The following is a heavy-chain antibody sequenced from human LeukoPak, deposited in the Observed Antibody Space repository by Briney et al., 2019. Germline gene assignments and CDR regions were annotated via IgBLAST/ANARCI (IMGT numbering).Heavy chain of an antibody. CDR1: GFTSSSYA. D-gene: IGHD3-22*01. J-gene: IGHJ6*02. CDR2: ISYDGSNK. CDR3: ARDYYDSEGYYGMDV. V-gene: IGHV3-30-3*01. Sequence: GGSLRLSCAASGFTSSSYAMHWVRQAPGKGLEWVAVISYDGSNKYYTDSVKGRFTISRDNSKNTLYLQMNSLRAEDTAVYYCARDYYDSEGYYGMDVWGQGTTVTVSS.